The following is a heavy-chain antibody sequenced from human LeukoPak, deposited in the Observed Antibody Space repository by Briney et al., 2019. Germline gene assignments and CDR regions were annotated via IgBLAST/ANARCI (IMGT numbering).Heavy chain of an antibody. D-gene: IGHD4-17*01. Sequence: GGSLRLSCAASGFTFSSYGMHWVRQAPGKGLEWVAVIWYDGSNKYYADSVKGRFTISRDNSKNTLYLQMNSLRAEDTAVYYCARGYGDKASNLYYYYGMDVWGQGTTVTVSS. CDR3: ARGYGDKASNLYYYYGMDV. V-gene: IGHV3-33*08. CDR2: IWYDGSNK. J-gene: IGHJ6*02. CDR1: GFTFSSYG.